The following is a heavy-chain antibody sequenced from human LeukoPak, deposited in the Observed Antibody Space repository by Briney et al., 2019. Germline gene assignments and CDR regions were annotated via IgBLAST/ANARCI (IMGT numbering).Heavy chain of an antibody. CDR2: INHSGST. CDR1: GGSFSGYY. CDR3: ARGRTPLLRAYYYYYYMDV. D-gene: IGHD2/OR15-2a*01. J-gene: IGHJ6*03. V-gene: IGHV4-34*01. Sequence: SETLSLTCAVYGGSFSGYYWSWLRQPPGKGLEWIGEINHSGSTNYNPSLKSRVTISVDTSKNQFSLKLSSVTAADTAVYYCARGRTPLLRAYYYYYYMDVWGKGTTVTVSS.